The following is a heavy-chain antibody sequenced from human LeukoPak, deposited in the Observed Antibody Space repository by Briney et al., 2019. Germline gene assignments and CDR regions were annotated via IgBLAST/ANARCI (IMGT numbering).Heavy chain of an antibody. J-gene: IGHJ6*04. CDR3: ARGSRVVPAAMPGRNYYGMDV. D-gene: IGHD2-2*01. CDR2: INTKTGNP. CDR1: GYTFTSYA. Sequence: ASVKVSCKASGYTFTSYAMNWVRQAPGQGREWMGWINTKTGNPTYTQGFTGRFVFSLDTTVSTAYLQICSLKAEDTAVYYCARGSRVVPAAMPGRNYYGMDVWGKGTTVTVSS. V-gene: IGHV7-4-1*01.